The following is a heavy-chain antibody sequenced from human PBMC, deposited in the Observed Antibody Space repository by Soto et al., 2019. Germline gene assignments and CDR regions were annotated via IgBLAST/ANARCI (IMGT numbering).Heavy chain of an antibody. D-gene: IGHD3-10*01. J-gene: IGHJ6*02. V-gene: IGHV3-9*01. CDR1: GFTFDDYA. CDR3: AKDISLQTVLLWFGPPLPTGMDV. Sequence: EVQLVESGGGLVQPGRSLRLSCAASGFTFDDYAMHWVRQAPGKGLEWVSGISWNSGSIGYADSVKGRFTISRDNAKNSLYLQMNSLRAEDTALYYCAKDISLQTVLLWFGPPLPTGMDVWGQGTTVTVSS. CDR2: ISWNSGSI.